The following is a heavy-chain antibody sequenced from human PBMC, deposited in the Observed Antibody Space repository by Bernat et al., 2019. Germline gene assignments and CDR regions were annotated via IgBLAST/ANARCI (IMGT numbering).Heavy chain of an antibody. Sequence: QVQLVESGGGVVQPGRSLRLSCAASGFTFSSYGMHWVRQAPGKGLEWVAVIWYDGSKKYYADSVKGRFTISRDNSKNTLYLQMNSLRAEDTAVYYCARDQQLLSAYFDYWGQGTLVTVSS. D-gene: IGHD2-2*01. V-gene: IGHV3-33*01. CDR3: ARDQQLLSAYFDY. J-gene: IGHJ4*02. CDR2: IWYDGSKK. CDR1: GFTFSSYG.